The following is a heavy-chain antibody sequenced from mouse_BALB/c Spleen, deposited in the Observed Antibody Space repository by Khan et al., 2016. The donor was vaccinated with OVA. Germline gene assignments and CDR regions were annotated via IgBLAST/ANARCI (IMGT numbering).Heavy chain of an antibody. CDR2: MSSGGST. CDR1: GFTFSSYA. J-gene: IGHJ2*01. V-gene: IGHV5-6-5*01. D-gene: IGHD1-1*01. CDR3: ARVYGSSGVDY. Sequence: EVELVESGGGLVKPGGSLKLSCAASGFTFSSYAMSWVRQTPEKRLEWVASMSSGGSTYYPDRVKGRFTISRDNARNILYLQMSSLRSEDTAMYYCARVYGSSGVDYWGQGTTLTVSS.